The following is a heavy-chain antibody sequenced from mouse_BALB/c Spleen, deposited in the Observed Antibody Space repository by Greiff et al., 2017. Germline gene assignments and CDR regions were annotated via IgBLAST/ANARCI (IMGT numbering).Heavy chain of an antibody. V-gene: IGHV5-17*02. Sequence: EVKLMESGGGLVQPGGSRKLSCAASGFTFSSFGMHWVRQAPEKGLEWVAYISSGSSTIYYADTVKGRFTISRDNPKNTLFLQMTSLRSEDTAMYYCARFYYGNYYAMDYWGQGTSVTVSS. CDR2: ISSGSSTI. CDR3: ARFYYGNYYAMDY. CDR1: GFTFSSFG. D-gene: IGHD2-1*01. J-gene: IGHJ4*01.